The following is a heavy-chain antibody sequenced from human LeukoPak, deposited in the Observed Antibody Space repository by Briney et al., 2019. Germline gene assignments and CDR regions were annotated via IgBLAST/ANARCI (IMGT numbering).Heavy chain of an antibody. CDR2: IIPIFRTT. CDR3: ASDVGYCRSTSCYGLYY. D-gene: IGHD2-2*01. Sequence: GASVKVSCKASGGTFSTYAISWVRQAPGQGLEWMGGIIPIFRTTNYAQKFQGRVTITADESTSTAYMELSSLRSDDTAVYFCASDVGYCRSTSCYGLYYWGQGTLVTVSS. V-gene: IGHV1-69*13. CDR1: GGTFSTYA. J-gene: IGHJ4*02.